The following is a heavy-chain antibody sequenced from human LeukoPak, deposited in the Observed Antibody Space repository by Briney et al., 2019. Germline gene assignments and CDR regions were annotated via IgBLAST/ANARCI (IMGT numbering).Heavy chain of an antibody. Sequence: SETLSLTCAVYGGSFSGYYWSWLRQPPGKGLEWIGEINHSGSTNYNPSLKSRVTISVDTSKNQFSLKLSSVTAADTAVYYCARDSGTTGEVKFDPWGQGTLVTVSS. J-gene: IGHJ5*02. CDR1: GGSFSGYY. CDR2: INHSGST. V-gene: IGHV4-34*01. CDR3: ARDSGTTGEVKFDP. D-gene: IGHD3-10*01.